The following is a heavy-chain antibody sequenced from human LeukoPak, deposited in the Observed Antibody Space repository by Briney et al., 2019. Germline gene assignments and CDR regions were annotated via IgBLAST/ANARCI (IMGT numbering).Heavy chain of an antibody. Sequence: PSETLSLTCIVSGGSISTYYWSWIRQPPGKGLEWLGYIYYSGSTNYNPSLKSRVTISVDTSKNQFSLKLSSVTAADTAVYYCAREVGRGGFHYYYMDVWGKGTTVTVSS. D-gene: IGHD3-10*01. CDR3: AREVGRGGFHYYYMDV. J-gene: IGHJ6*03. CDR1: GGSISTYY. CDR2: IYYSGST. V-gene: IGHV4-59*01.